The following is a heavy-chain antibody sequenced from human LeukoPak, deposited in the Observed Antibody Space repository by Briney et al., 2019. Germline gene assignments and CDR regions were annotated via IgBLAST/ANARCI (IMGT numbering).Heavy chain of an antibody. D-gene: IGHD2-21*02. Sequence: GASVKVSCKASGYTFTRYYMHWVRQAPGQGLEWMGRINPNSGGTNYAQKFQGRVTMTRDTSISTAYMELSRLRSDDTAVYYCARDREWYCGGDCYSSWFDPWGQGTLVTVSS. CDR1: GYTFTRYY. J-gene: IGHJ5*02. V-gene: IGHV1-2*06. CDR2: INPNSGGT. CDR3: ARDREWYCGGDCYSSWFDP.